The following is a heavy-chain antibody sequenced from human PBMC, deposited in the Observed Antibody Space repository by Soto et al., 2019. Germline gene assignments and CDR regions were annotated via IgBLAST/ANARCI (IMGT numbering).Heavy chain of an antibody. J-gene: IGHJ6*02. V-gene: IGHV1-69*01. CDR3: ATGLRTGNYGMDV. CDR1: GGTFSNDA. CDR2: IIPIFGTT. Sequence: QEQLVQAGDEVKKPGSSVRISCRASGGTFSNDAVSWVRQAPGQGLQWMGGIIPIFGTTHYAQKFQGSVTITADESTATAYRELRSVTSEDTAVYYWATGLRTGNYGMDVWGQGAAVTVSS.